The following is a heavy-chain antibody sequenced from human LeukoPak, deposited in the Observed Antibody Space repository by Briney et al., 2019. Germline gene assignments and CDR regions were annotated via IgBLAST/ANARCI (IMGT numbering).Heavy chain of an antibody. CDR2: INHSGSTS. CDR3: ARRWYDFWSGNGYYMDV. Sequence: SETVSLTCAVYGESFSGYFWNWIRQPPGKGLEWIGEINHSGSTSNHNPSLKSRVTISVDTSKNQFSLKLSSVTAADTAVYYCARRWYDFWSGNGYYMDVWGKGTTVTVSS. V-gene: IGHV4-34*01. J-gene: IGHJ6*03. D-gene: IGHD3-3*01. CDR1: GESFSGYF.